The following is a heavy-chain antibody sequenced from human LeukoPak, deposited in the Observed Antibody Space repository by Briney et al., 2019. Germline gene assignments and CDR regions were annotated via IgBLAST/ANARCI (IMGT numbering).Heavy chain of an antibody. CDR2: ISSSGSTI. D-gene: IGHD6-19*01. CDR3: ARDRTGSSGWYGFDY. CDR1: GFTFSSYE. V-gene: IGHV3-48*03. J-gene: IGHJ4*02. Sequence: GGSLRLSCAASGFTFSSYEMNWVRQAPGKGLEWVSYISSSGSTIYYADSVKGRFTISRDNAKNSLYLQMNSLRAEDTAVYYCARDRTGSSGWYGFDYWGQGTLDTVSS.